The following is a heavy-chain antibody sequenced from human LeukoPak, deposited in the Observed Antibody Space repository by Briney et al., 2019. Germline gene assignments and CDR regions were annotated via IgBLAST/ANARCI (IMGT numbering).Heavy chain of an antibody. J-gene: IGHJ4*02. CDR1: GFTVSTNC. D-gene: IGHD3-10*01. V-gene: IGHV3-53*01. Sequence: PGGSLRLSCVVSGFTVSTNCISWVRQAPGKGLEWVSVIYSGGSTYYADSVKGRFTISRDNSKNTPSLQMNSLRAEDTAVYYCARQTMGFDYWGQGTLVTVSS. CDR2: IYSGGST. CDR3: ARQTMGFDY.